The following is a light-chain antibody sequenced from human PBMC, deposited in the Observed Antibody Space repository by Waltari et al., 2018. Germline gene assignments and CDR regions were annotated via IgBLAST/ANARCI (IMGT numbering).Light chain of an antibody. CDR3: MQALQTPYT. CDR1: QSLLHSNGSNY. J-gene: IGKJ2*01. Sequence: DIVMTQSPLSLPVTPGEPASISCRSSQSLLHSNGSNYLAWYLKKPGQSPQLLIYLGSNRASGVPDRFSGSGSGTDFTLKISRVEAEDVGVYYCMQALQTPYTFGQGTKLEIK. V-gene: IGKV2-28*01. CDR2: LGS.